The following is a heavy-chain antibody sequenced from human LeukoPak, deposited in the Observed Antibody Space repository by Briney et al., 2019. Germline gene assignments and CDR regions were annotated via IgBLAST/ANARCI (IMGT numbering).Heavy chain of an antibody. D-gene: IGHD6-13*01. CDR2: ISYSGTT. CDR3: ARAGVLGIAAAGNYFQH. Sequence: PSETLSLTCTVSGGSISSSSYCWGWIRQPPGKGLEWIGSISYSGTTYYNPSLRSRVTISVDTSKNHFSLKLSSVTAADTAVYYCARAGVLGIAAAGNYFQHWGQGTLVTVSS. V-gene: IGHV4-39*07. J-gene: IGHJ1*01. CDR1: GGSISSSSYC.